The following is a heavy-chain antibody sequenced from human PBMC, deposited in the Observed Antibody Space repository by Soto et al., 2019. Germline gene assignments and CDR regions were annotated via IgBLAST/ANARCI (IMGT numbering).Heavy chain of an antibody. CDR3: AKHKVEYANSGLDR. V-gene: IGHV4-39*01. Sequence: QLQLQESGPGLVKPSETLSLTCSVSGASINTSPYYWGWIRQPPGGGLEWIGSVFSTGSTYYNPSLKGRVTVSVDASGNEVSLKVYSVTAADTAVYYCAKHKVEYANSGLDRWGQGTLVDVSS. CDR2: VFSTGST. J-gene: IGHJ5*02. D-gene: IGHD2-2*01. CDR1: GASINTSPYY.